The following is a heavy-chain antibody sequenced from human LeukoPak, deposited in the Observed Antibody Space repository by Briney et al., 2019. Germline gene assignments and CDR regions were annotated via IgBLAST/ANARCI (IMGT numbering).Heavy chain of an antibody. Sequence: ASVKVSCKPSGYTFTSYALSWVRQAPGQGLEWMGWISTYSGNTNYAQKLQGRITMTIETSTSTAYMELRSLRSDDTAVYYCARGGSRVVTYGNFDYWGQGTLVTVSS. CDR3: ARGGSRVVTYGNFDY. J-gene: IGHJ4*02. V-gene: IGHV1-18*01. CDR1: GYTFTSYA. CDR2: ISTYSGNT. D-gene: IGHD2-21*02.